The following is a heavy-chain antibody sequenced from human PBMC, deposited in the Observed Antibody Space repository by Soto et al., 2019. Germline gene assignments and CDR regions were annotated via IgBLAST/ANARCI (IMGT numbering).Heavy chain of an antibody. CDR2: MNPNNGNT. V-gene: IGHV1-8*01. CDR3: AKNPAKTGDCES. Sequence: QVQLVQSGAEVKKPGASVKVSCKTSGYTFTSYDINWVRQAAGQGLEWMGWMNPNNGNTGYAQKFQGRVTITRDTSISTAYLALSSLRSEATAVSYWAKNPAKTGDCESWGQGSLVTVSS. D-gene: IGHD2-8*02. CDR1: GYTFTSYD. J-gene: IGHJ4*02.